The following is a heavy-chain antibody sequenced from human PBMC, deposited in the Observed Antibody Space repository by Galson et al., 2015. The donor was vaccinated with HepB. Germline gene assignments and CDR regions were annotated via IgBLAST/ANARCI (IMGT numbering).Heavy chain of an antibody. Sequence: ISGDSVSSSTAAWNWIRQSPSSGLEWLGRTYYRSKWYNDYAVSVKSRITINPDTSKNQFSLQLSSVTPDDTAVYYCARDSFYDNTGYPVPRNFGVDVWGQGTTVTGSS. V-gene: IGHV6-1*01. D-gene: IGHD3-22*01. J-gene: IGHJ6*02. CDR1: GDSVSSSTAA. CDR2: TYYRSKWYN. CDR3: ARDSFYDNTGYPVPRNFGVDV.